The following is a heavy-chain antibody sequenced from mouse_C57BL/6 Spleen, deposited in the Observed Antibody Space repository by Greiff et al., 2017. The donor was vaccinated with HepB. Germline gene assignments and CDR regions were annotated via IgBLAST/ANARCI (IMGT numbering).Heavy chain of an antibody. CDR2: SRNKANDYTT. CDR1: GFTFSDFY. D-gene: IGHD1-1*02. Sequence: DVMLVESGGGLVQSGRSLRLSCATSGFTFSDFYMEWVRQAPGKGLEWIAASRNKANDYTTEYSASVKGRFIVSRDTSQSILYLQMNALRAEDTAIYYCARDPLYGYFDYWGQGTTLTVSS. J-gene: IGHJ2*01. CDR3: ARDPLYGYFDY. V-gene: IGHV7-1*01.